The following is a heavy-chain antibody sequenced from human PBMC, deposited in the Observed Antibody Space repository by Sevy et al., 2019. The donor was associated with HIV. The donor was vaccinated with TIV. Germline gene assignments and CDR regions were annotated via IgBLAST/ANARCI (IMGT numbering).Heavy chain of an antibody. CDR3: GRVPSPGGSYYTDY. V-gene: IGHV3-30-3*01. CDR1: GFTFSSYA. J-gene: IGHJ4*02. CDR2: ISYNGSNK. D-gene: IGHD1-26*01. Sequence: GGSLRLSCAASGFTFSSYAMHWVRQAPGKGLEWVAVISYNGSNKYYADSVKGRFTISRDNSKNTLYLQMNSLGAEDTAGYYWGRVPSPGGSYYTDYWGQGTLVTVSS.